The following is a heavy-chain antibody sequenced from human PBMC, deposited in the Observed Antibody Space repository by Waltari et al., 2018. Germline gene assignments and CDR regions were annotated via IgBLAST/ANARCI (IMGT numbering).Heavy chain of an antibody. CDR3: ESRGVGAREGAFDI. CDR2: RYRGNSDT. Sequence: EVQLVQSGAEVTKPCASLNISCNGSRYCCTSYCIARGRRLPGKGLEWMGVRYRGNSDTRCSPSFQGQVTIAAVKADTTAYLQWSRLRAADTAMYYCESRGVGAREGAFDIWGQGTMVTVSS. D-gene: IGHD1-26*01. J-gene: IGHJ3*02. V-gene: IGHV5-51*03. CDR1: RYCCTSYC.